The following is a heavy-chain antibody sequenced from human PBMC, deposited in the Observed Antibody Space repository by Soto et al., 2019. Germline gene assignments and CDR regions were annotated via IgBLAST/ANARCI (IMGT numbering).Heavy chain of an antibody. Sequence: ASVKVSCKASGYTFTTYGIAWVRQAPGQGLEWMGWISAYNGNTNYAQKLQGRLTMTTDTSTSTAYMELRSLRSDDTAVYYCARDRTSGSYPINWGQGTLVTVSS. D-gene: IGHD1-26*01. CDR1: GYTFTTYG. CDR2: ISAYNGNT. V-gene: IGHV1-18*04. CDR3: ARDRTSGSYPIN. J-gene: IGHJ4*02.